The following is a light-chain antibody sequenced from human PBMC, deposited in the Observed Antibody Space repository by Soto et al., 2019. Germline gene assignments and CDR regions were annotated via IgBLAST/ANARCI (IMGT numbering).Light chain of an antibody. J-gene: IGKJ5*01. CDR3: QKLNNYPPT. CDR1: QDISTS. V-gene: IGKV1-9*01. CDR2: ADS. Sequence: IQLTQCLSFLSPSSAGSGPIPCRASQDISTSLAWYQVKPGKAPNIVIYADSTLESGVPSRFSGRGSGKELTLTISKLQAEDVATYFCQKLNNYPPTFGQGTRLEI.